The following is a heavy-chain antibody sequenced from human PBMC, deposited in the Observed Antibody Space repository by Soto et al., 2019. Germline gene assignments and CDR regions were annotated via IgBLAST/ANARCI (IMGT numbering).Heavy chain of an antibody. CDR2: ISGSGGST. Sequence: PGGSLRLSCAASGFTFSSYAMSWVRQAPGKGLEWVSAISGSGGSTYYADSVKGRFTISRDNSKNTLYLQMNSLRAEDTAVYYCAKDRNPWSSSFSVVSFPFDIWRQGTMVTVSS. CDR1: GFTFSSYA. V-gene: IGHV3-23*01. D-gene: IGHD6-6*01. J-gene: IGHJ3*02. CDR3: AKDRNPWSSSFSVVSFPFDI.